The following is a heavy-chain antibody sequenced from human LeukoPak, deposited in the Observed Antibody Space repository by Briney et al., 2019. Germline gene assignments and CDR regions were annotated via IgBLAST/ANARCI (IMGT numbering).Heavy chain of an antibody. D-gene: IGHD6-6*01. J-gene: IGHJ6*03. V-gene: IGHV3-30*03. CDR1: GFTFSNYG. CDR2: VSFDGTNQ. Sequence: PGGSLRLSCAASGFTFSNYGMHWVRQAPGKGLEWVAIVSFDGTNQYYGDSVKGRFTISRDNSKNTPDLQMNSLRPEDTAVYYCARGIAARPNYYYYMDVWGKGTTVTVSS. CDR3: ARGIAARPNYYYYMDV.